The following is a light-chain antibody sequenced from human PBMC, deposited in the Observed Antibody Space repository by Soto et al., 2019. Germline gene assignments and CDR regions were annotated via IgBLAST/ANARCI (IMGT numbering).Light chain of an antibody. Sequence: EIVLTQSPGSLPLSPGERATLSCRASQSVDNTSFAWYQKKPGQAPRLLLYGVSKKATGIPDRFSGSGSGTDFTLTISILEPEDVAVYYCQQYMSSVTFGQGTRVEIK. CDR3: QQYMSSVT. V-gene: IGKV3-20*01. J-gene: IGKJ1*01. CDR1: QSVDNTS. CDR2: GVS.